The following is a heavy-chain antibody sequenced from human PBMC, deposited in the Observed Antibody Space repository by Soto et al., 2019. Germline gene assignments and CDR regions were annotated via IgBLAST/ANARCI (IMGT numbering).Heavy chain of an antibody. CDR1: GFTFSSHW. Sequence: EVQLVESGGGSVQPGGSLRLHCAASGFTFSSHWMYWVRQAPGKGLFWVSRINSEGSSRRYADSVNGRFTVSRDNAKNTLYLQMNSLRAEDKAVYYCAREATYSSGRGMDVWGQGTLVTVSS. CDR2: INSEGSSR. J-gene: IGHJ4*02. CDR3: AREATYSSGRGMDV. V-gene: IGHV3-74*01. D-gene: IGHD3-22*01.